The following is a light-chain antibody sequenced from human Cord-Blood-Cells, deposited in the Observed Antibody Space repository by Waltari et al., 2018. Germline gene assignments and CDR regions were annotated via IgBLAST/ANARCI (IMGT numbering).Light chain of an antibody. J-gene: IGLJ2*01. CDR2: EGS. V-gene: IGLV2-23*03. CDR1: SRDVGSYNP. CDR3: CSYAGSSTFVV. Sequence: SALTQPASLSGSPGQSTPISCTDTSRDVGSYNPSPRYQHNPGKAPKLMIYEGSKRPSGVSNRFSGSKSGNTASLTISGLQAEDEADYYCCSYAGSSTFVVFGGGTKLTVL.